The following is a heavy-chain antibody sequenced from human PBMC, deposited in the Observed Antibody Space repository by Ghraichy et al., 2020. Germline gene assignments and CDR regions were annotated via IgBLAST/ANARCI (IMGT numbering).Heavy chain of an antibody. Sequence: GESLKISCSASGFNFSSNWMGWVRQAPGKGLEWVANIRQDGSSKYYVDSARGRFTISRDNAKSSLYLQMNSLRADDTGVYYCARAADGYQWGRGTLVTVTS. CDR2: IRQDGSSK. J-gene: IGHJ4*02. D-gene: IGHD5-24*01. V-gene: IGHV3-7*04. CDR1: GFNFSSNW. CDR3: ARAADGYQ.